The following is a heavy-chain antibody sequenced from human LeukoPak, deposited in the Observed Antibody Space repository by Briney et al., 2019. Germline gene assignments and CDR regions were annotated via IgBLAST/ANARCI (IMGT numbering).Heavy chain of an antibody. CDR2: INHSGST. Sequence: SETLSLTCAVYGGSFSGYYWSWIRQPPGKGLEWIGEINHSGSTNYNPSLKSRVTISADTSKNQFSLKLSSVTAADTAVYYCARSRASYYDFWSGYTYGGYYFDYWGQGTLVTVSS. V-gene: IGHV4-34*01. D-gene: IGHD3-3*01. J-gene: IGHJ4*02. CDR3: ARSRASYYDFWSGYTYGGYYFDY. CDR1: GGSFSGYY.